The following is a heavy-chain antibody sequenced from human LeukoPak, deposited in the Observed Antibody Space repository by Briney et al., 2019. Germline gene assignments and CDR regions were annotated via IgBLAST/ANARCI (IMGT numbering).Heavy chain of an antibody. CDR2: FDPEDGET. J-gene: IGHJ6*04. D-gene: IGHD6-13*01. CDR1: GYTLTELS. Sequence: RASVKVSCKVSGYTLTELSVHWVRQAPGKGLEWMGGFDPEDGETIYAQKFQGRVTMTEDTSTGTAYMELSSLRSEDTAVYYCATDGKVGIAAAGTGLYYGMDVWGKGTTVTVSS. CDR3: ATDGKVGIAAAGTGLYYGMDV. V-gene: IGHV1-24*01.